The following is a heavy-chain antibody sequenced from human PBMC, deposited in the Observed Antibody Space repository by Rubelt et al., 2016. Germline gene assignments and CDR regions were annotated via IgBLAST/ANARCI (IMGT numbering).Heavy chain of an antibody. Sequence: QLQLQESGPGLVKPSETLSLTCTVSGGSISSYYWSWIRQPPGKGLEWIGYIYYSGSTYYNPSLKSRVTISVDPSKNHFARKRSSGTAADTAVDYCARADYYDSSGYQDWFDPWGQGTLVTVSS. CDR1: GGSISSYY. J-gene: IGHJ5*02. V-gene: IGHV4-59*12. CDR2: IYYSGST. CDR3: ARADYYDSSGYQDWFDP. D-gene: IGHD3-22*01.